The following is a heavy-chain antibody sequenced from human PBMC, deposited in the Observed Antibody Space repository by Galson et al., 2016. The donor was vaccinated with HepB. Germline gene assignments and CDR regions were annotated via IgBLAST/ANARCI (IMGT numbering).Heavy chain of an antibody. CDR1: GFTFSIYD. V-gene: IGHV3-13*01. D-gene: IGHD2-15*01. CDR2: IGTAGNT. J-gene: IGHJ5*01. CDR3: ARGRGGSAGVYNWFDS. Sequence: SLRLSCAASGFTFSIYDMHWVRQAPGSGLEWVSVIGTAGNTYYAASVKGRFTISREDAENSLFLQMNSLTVGNTAVYYCARGRGGSAGVYNWFDSWGQGMLVCVSS.